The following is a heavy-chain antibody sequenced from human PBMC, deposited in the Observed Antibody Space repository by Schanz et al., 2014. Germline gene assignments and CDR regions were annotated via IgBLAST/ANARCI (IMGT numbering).Heavy chain of an antibody. J-gene: IGHJ6*03. D-gene: IGHD2-2*01. V-gene: IGHV3-23*04. CDR2: ISSGGGST. Sequence: VRLVESGGGVVQPGRSLRLSCAASGFTFSSYAMSWVRQAPGKGLEWVSSISSGGGSTYYADSVKGRFTISRDNSKNTLYLQMKSLRAEDTAVYYCARVKYCTITRCYRTETEGIYYMDVWGKGTTXTVSS. CDR1: GFTFSSYA. CDR3: ARVKYCTITRCYRTETEGIYYMDV.